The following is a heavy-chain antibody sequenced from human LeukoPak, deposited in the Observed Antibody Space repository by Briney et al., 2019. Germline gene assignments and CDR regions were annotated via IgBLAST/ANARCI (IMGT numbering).Heavy chain of an antibody. J-gene: IGHJ6*03. CDR1: GFTFSSYA. V-gene: IGHV3-23*01. D-gene: IGHD2-2*01. CDR3: AREGYLVVPGKSSYYMDV. CDR2: VSGSGGST. Sequence: GGSLRLSCAASGFTFSSYAMSWVRQAPGKGLEWVSAVSGSGGSTYYADSVKGRFTISRDNSKNTLYLQMNSLRAEDTAVYYCAREGYLVVPGKSSYYMDVWGKGTTVTVSS.